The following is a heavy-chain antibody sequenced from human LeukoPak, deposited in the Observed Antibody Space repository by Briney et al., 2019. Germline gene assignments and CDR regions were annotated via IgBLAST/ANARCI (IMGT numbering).Heavy chain of an antibody. D-gene: IGHD2-2*01. CDR3: ARVVQVPAVYFDF. Sequence: PSQTLSLTCTVSGGSISSGGYYWSWIRQHPGKGLEWIGYIYYSGSTYYNPSLKSRVTISVDMSKYQFSLKLSSVTAADTAVYYCARVVQVPAVYFDFWGQGTLVTVSS. CDR2: IYYSGST. V-gene: IGHV4-31*03. CDR1: GGSISSGGYY. J-gene: IGHJ4*02.